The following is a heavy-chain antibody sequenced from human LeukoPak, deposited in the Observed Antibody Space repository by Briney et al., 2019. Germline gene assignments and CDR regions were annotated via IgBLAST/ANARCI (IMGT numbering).Heavy chain of an antibody. CDR3: ARGRAAGVTNFDY. V-gene: IGHV3-23*01. CDR1: GFTFSSYD. D-gene: IGHD6-13*01. J-gene: IGHJ4*02. Sequence: GGSLRLSCAASGFTFSSYDMNWVRQAPGKGLEWVSVISGSGGSTYHADSVKGRFTISRDNSKNTLYLQMNSLRAEDTAVYYCARGRAAGVTNFDYWGQGTLVTVSS. CDR2: ISGSGGST.